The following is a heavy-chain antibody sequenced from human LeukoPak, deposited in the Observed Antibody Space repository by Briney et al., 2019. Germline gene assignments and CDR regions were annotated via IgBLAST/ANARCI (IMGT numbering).Heavy chain of an antibody. J-gene: IGHJ3*02. CDR3: ARRTTITANGAFDI. Sequence: SETLSLTCTVSGASISSYYWNRIRQPPGKGLEWIGYIYYSGSTNYNPSLKSRVTISLDTSKNHFSLKLSSVTAADTGVYYCARRTTITANGAFDIWGQGTMVTVSS. V-gene: IGHV4-59*01. CDR1: GASISSYY. D-gene: IGHD5-18*01. CDR2: IYYSGST.